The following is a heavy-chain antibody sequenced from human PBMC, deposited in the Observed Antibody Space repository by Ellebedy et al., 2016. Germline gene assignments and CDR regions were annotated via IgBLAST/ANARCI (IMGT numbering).Heavy chain of an antibody. CDR2: IWSDGTKK. CDR1: GFTFSDYA. D-gene: IGHD6-19*01. J-gene: IGHJ4*02. CDR3: TRGRAVAGGFDY. V-gene: IGHV3-33*01. Sequence: GGSLRLSCAASGFTFSDYAMHWVRQAPGKGPEWVAVIWSDGTKKYYTDSVRGRFPISRDASKNTLYMQMDSLRAEDTAVYYCTRGRAVAGGFDYWGQGTLVTVSS.